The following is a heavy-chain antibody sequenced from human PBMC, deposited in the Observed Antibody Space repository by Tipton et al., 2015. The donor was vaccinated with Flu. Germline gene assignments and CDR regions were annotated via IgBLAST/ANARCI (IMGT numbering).Heavy chain of an antibody. D-gene: IGHD3-10*01. J-gene: IGHJ4*02. V-gene: IGHV4-34*01. CDR2: INHSGST. CDR1: GGSFSGYY. Sequence: TLSLTCAVYGGSFSGYYWSWIRQPPGKGLEWIGEINHSGSTNYNPSLKSRVTISVDTSKNQFSLKLSSLTAADTAVYYCARSTYYYGSGSSDYWGQGTLVTVSS. CDR3: ARSTYYYGSGSSDY.